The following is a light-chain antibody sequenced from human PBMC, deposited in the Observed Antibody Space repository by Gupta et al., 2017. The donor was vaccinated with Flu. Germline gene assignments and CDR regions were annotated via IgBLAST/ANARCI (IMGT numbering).Light chain of an antibody. J-gene: IGKJ1*01. CDR3: RQHNSYPWT. V-gene: IGKV1-17*01. CDR1: QGIRND. CDR2: AAS. Sequence: DIQMTQSPSSLSASVGDRVTITCRASQGIRNDLGWYQQKPGRAPKRLIYAASSVQSGVPSRFSGSGSGRGFARTMSSLQPGDFATYYCRQHNSYPWTFGQGTKVEIK.